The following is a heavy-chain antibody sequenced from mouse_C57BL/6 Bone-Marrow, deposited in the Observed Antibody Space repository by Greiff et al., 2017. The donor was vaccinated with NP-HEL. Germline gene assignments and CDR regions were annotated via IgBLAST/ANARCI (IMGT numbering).Heavy chain of an antibody. D-gene: IGHD2-4*01. V-gene: IGHV5-17*01. CDR2: ISSGSSTI. Sequence: EVHLVESGGGLVKPGGSLKLSCAASGFTFSDYGMHWVRQAPEKGLEWVAYISSGSSTIYYADTVKGRFTISRDNAKNTLFLQMTSLRSEDTAMYYCARGGLRHWFAYWGQGTLVTVSA. J-gene: IGHJ3*01. CDR1: GFTFSDYG. CDR3: ARGGLRHWFAY.